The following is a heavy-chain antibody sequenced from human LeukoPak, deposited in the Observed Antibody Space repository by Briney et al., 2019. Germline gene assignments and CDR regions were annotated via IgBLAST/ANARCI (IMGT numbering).Heavy chain of an antibody. D-gene: IGHD2-15*01. V-gene: IGHV4-38-2*01. CDR1: GFTFSSYS. J-gene: IGHJ4*02. Sequence: GSLRLSCAASGFTFSSYSMNWIRQPPGKGLEWIGSIYHSGSTYYNPSLKSRVTISVDTSKNQFSLKLSSVTAADTAVYYCARAYGCGGSCQDFDYWGQGTLVTVSS. CDR3: ARAYGCGGSCQDFDY. CDR2: IYHSGST.